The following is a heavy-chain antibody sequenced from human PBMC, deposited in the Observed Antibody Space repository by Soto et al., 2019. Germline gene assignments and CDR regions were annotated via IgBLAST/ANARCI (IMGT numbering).Heavy chain of an antibody. D-gene: IGHD6-19*01. V-gene: IGHV3-33*01. CDR1: GFTFSSYG. Sequence: QVQLVESGGGVVQPGRSLRLSCAASGFTFSSYGMHWVRQAPGKGLEWVAVIWYDGSNKYYADSVKGRFTISRDNSKNTLYPQMNGLRAGDTAVYYCARDWRAVAGRDYYYGMDVGGQGTTVTVSS. CDR2: IWYDGSNK. J-gene: IGHJ6*02. CDR3: ARDWRAVAGRDYYYGMDV.